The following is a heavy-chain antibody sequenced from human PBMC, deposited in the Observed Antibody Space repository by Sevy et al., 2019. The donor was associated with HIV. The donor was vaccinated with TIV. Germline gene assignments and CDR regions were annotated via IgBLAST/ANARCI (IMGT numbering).Heavy chain of an antibody. J-gene: IGHJ4*02. V-gene: IGHV1-2*02. CDR3: ARMGDYFDTSGYYPLKY. D-gene: IGHD3-22*01. CDR2: INPKTGGT. Sequence: ASVKVSCKASGYTFTGYYVHWLRQAPRQGLEWMGWINPKTGGTYFAKKFQDRVTMTTGTSITTAYLELSGLRFDDTAVYYCARMGDYFDTSGYYPLKYWGQGTLVTVSS. CDR1: GYTFTGYY.